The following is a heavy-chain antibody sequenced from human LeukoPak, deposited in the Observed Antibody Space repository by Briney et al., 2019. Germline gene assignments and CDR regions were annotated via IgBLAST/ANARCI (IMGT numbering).Heavy chain of an antibody. V-gene: IGHV4-34*01. CDR3: ARGEDYYDSSGLLN. CDR1: GGSFSGYY. J-gene: IGHJ4*02. D-gene: IGHD3-22*01. Sequence: SETLSLTCAVYGGSFSGYYWSWIRQPPGKGLEWIGEINHSGSTNYNPSLKSRVTISVDTSKNQFSLKLSSVTAADTAVYYCARGEDYYDSSGLLNWGQGTLVTVSS. CDR2: INHSGST.